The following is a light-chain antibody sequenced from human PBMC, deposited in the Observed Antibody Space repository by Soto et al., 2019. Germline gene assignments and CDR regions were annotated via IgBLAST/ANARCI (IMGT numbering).Light chain of an antibody. J-gene: IGKJ4*01. CDR1: QSISSW. CDR3: QQYNSYPLT. V-gene: IGKV1-5*01. Sequence: DIHITQSPSTLSGSXXXXXXITXXASQSISSWLAWYQQKPGKAPKLLIYDASSLESGVPSRFSGSGSGTEFTLTISSLQPDDFATYYCQQYNSYPLTFGGGTKVDIK. CDR2: DAS.